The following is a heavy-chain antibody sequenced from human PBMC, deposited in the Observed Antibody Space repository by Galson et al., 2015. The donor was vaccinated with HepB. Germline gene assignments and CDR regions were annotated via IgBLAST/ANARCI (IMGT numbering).Heavy chain of an antibody. J-gene: IGHJ4*02. CDR1: GYTFTSYG. D-gene: IGHD6-19*01. CDR3: ARAQTIWSSGWSPGENYFDY. Sequence: SVKVSCKASGYTFTSYGISWVRPAPGQGLEWMGWISAYNGNTNYAQKLQGRVTMTTDTSTSTAYMELRSLRSDDTAVYYCARAQTIWSSGWSPGENYFDYWGQGTLVTVSS. V-gene: IGHV1-18*04. CDR2: ISAYNGNT.